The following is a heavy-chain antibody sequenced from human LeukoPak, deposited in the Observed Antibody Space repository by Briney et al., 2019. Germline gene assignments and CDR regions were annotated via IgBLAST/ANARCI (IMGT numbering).Heavy chain of an antibody. V-gene: IGHV4-59*01. J-gene: IGHJ3*02. CDR3: ARDYPPYSGSYDDAFDI. Sequence: SETLSLTGTVSGGSISSYYWSWIRQPPGKGLEWIGYIYYSGSTNYNPSLKSRVTISVDTSKNQFSLKLSSVTAADTAVYYCARDYPPYSGSYDDAFDIWGQGTMVTVSS. CDR2: IYYSGST. D-gene: IGHD1-26*01. CDR1: GGSISSYY.